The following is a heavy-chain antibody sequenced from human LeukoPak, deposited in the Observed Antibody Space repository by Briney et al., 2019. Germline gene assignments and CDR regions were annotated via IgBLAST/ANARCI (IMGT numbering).Heavy chain of an antibody. CDR3: ARGRNTLPVDY. V-gene: IGHV3-11*01. D-gene: IGHD3-16*02. CDR2: ISSSGSTI. Sequence: GGSLRLSCAASGFTFSDYFMSLIRQAPGEGLGWVSYISSSGSTIYYADSVKGRFTISRDNAKNSLYLQMNSLRAEDTAVYYCARGRNTLPVDYWGQGTLVTVSS. CDR1: GFTFSDYF. J-gene: IGHJ4*02.